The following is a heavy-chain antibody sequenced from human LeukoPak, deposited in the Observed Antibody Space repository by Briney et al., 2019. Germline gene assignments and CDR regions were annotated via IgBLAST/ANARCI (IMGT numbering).Heavy chain of an antibody. D-gene: IGHD1/OR15-1a*01. J-gene: IGHJ4*02. CDR2: IYSSGST. Sequence: GGSLRLSCAASGSTVSSNFMSWVRQAPGKGLEWVSVIYSSGSTYYADSVKDRFTISRDISKSTLYLQMNSLRAEDTATYYCATSPRSNPFDYWGQGTLVTVSS. CDR1: GSTVSSNF. V-gene: IGHV3-66*01. CDR3: ATSPRSNPFDY.